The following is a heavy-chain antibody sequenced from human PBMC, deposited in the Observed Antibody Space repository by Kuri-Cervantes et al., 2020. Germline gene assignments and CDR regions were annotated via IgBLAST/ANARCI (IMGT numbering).Heavy chain of an antibody. D-gene: IGHD4-23*01. V-gene: IGHV4-4*02. Sequence: SETLSLTCAVSGGSISSSNWWSWVRQPPGKGLEWIGEIYHSGSTNYNPSLKSRVTISVDKSKNQFSLKLSSVTAADTAVYYCARGDYGGNGWYFDLWGRGTLVTVSS. CDR1: GGSISSSNW. J-gene: IGHJ2*01. CDR3: ARGDYGGNGWYFDL. CDR2: IYHSGST.